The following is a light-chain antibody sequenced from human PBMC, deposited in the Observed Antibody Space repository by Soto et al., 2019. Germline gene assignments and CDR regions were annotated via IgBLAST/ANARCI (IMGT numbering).Light chain of an antibody. V-gene: IGLV1-44*01. Sequence: QPVLTQPPSASGAPGPRVTLSCSGSRSNIGSQVVQWFQHIPGTAPKLLMQTNNERPSGVPDRFSGSKSGTSASLAISGLQSEDEGDYYCATWDDRLDGPVFGGGTQLTVL. CDR3: ATWDDRLDGPV. CDR1: RSNIGSQV. J-gene: IGLJ2*01. CDR2: TNN.